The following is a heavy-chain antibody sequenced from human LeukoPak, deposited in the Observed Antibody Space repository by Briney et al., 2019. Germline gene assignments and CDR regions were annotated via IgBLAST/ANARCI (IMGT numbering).Heavy chain of an antibody. CDR3: AKGYYDYVWGSYYFDY. CDR1: GFTFSSYA. Sequence: GGSLRLPCAASGFTFSSYAMSWVRQAPGKGLEWVSAISGVGGSTYYADSVKGRFTISRDNSRDTLYLQMNSLIAEDTAVYYCAKGYYDYVWGSYYFDYWGQGTLVTVSS. CDR2: ISGVGGST. V-gene: IGHV3-23*01. J-gene: IGHJ4*02. D-gene: IGHD3-16*01.